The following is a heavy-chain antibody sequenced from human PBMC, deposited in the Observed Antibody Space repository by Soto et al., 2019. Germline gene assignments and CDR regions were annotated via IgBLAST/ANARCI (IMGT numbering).Heavy chain of an antibody. J-gene: IGHJ4*02. D-gene: IGHD2-21*02. Sequence: QVQLVQSGAEEKKPGASVKVSYKASGYTFTSYAMHWVRQAPGQRLEWMGWINAGNGNTKYSQKSQGRVTITRDTSASTAYMELSSLRSEDTAVYYCARSIVVVTALDYWGQGTLVTVSS. CDR3: ARSIVVVTALDY. CDR2: INAGNGNT. CDR1: GYTFTSYA. V-gene: IGHV1-3*05.